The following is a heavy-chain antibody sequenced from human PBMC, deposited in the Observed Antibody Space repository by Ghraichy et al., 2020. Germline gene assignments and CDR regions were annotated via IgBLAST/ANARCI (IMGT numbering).Heavy chain of an antibody. D-gene: IGHD5-18*01. CDR1: GFTFSNAW. V-gene: IGHV3-15*01. Sequence: LSLTCAASGFTFSNAWMSWVRQAPGKGLEWVGRIKTKTDGGTTDYAAPVKGRFTISRDDSKNTLYLQMNSLKTEDTAVYYCTTSATAMRDYYYYYGMDVWGQGTTVTVSS. CDR2: IKTKTDGGTT. CDR3: TTSATAMRDYYYYYGMDV. J-gene: IGHJ6*02.